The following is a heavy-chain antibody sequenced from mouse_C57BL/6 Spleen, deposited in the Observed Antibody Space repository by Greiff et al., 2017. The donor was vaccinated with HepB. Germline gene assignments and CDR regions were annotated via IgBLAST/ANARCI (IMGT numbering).Heavy chain of an antibody. CDR1: GYTFTDYE. V-gene: IGHV1-15*01. Sequence: QVQLKESGAELVRPGASVTLSCKASGYTFTDYEMHWVKQTPVHGLEWIGAIDPETGGTAYNQKFKGKAILTADKSSSTAYMELRSLTSEDSAVYYCTIMDYWGQGTTLTVSS. CDR2: IDPETGGT. J-gene: IGHJ2*01. CDR3: TIMDY.